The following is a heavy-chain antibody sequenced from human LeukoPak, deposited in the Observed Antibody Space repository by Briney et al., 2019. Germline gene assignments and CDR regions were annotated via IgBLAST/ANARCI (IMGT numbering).Heavy chain of an antibody. CDR3: ARDPDYYGSGSYFDY. CDR1: GGSISSYY. CDR2: IYYSGST. Sequence: SETLSLTCTVSGGSISSYYWSWIRQPPGKGLEWIGYIYYSGSTYYNPSLKSRVTISVDTSKNQFSLKLSSVTAADTAVYYCARDPDYYGSGSYFDYWGQGTLVTVSS. J-gene: IGHJ4*02. V-gene: IGHV4-59*12. D-gene: IGHD3-10*01.